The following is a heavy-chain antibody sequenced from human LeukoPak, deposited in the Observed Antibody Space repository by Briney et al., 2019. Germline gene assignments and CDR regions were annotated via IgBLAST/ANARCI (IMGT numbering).Heavy chain of an antibody. CDR2: IYTSGST. CDR1: GGSISSYY. V-gene: IGHV4-4*07. J-gene: IGHJ4*02. Sequence: SETLSLTCTVSGGSISSYYWSWIRQPAGKGLEWIGRIYTSGSTNYNPSLKSRATMSVDTSKNQFSLKLSSVTAADTAVYYCARVRAATTYFDYWGQGTLVTVSS. CDR3: ARVRAATTYFDY. D-gene: IGHD5-12*01.